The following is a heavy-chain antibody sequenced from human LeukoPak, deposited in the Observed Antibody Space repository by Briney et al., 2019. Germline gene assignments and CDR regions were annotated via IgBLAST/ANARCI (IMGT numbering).Heavy chain of an antibody. V-gene: IGHV3-21*01. Sequence: GGSLRLSCAASGFTFSSYSMNWVRQAPGKGLEWVSSISSSSSYIYYADSVKGRFTISRDNAKNSLYLQMNNLRAEDTAVYYCARASPCSGGSCYSLRAFDIWGQGTMVTVSS. CDR1: GFTFSSYS. D-gene: IGHD2-15*01. CDR2: ISSSSSYI. J-gene: IGHJ3*02. CDR3: ARASPCSGGSCYSLRAFDI.